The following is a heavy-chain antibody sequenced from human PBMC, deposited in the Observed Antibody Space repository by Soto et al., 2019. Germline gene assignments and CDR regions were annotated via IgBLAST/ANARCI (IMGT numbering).Heavy chain of an antibody. Sequence: SVKVSCKASGGTFSSYAISWVRQAPGQGLEWMGGIIPIFGTANYAQKFQGRVTITADESTSTAYMELSILRSEDTAVYYCARGGYCTNGVCYGGRYYGMDVWGQGTTVTVSS. CDR1: GGTFSSYA. V-gene: IGHV1-69*13. CDR2: IIPIFGTA. CDR3: ARGGYCTNGVCYGGRYYGMDV. D-gene: IGHD2-8*01. J-gene: IGHJ6*02.